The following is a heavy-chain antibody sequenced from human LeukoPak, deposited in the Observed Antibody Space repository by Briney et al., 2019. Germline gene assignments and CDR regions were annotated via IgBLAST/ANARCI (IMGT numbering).Heavy chain of an antibody. Sequence: SETLSLTSTLPRASITTSYWTWISQPPRKRVECVGYIYHSGRTNYNPSLKSRVTISLDTSRNQFSLRLSSVTAADTAAYFCAREYSTSSEGDYFDYWGQGSLVTVSS. CDR2: IYHSGRT. D-gene: IGHD6-6*01. V-gene: IGHV4-59*01. J-gene: IGHJ4*02. CDR1: RASITTSY. CDR3: AREYSTSSEGDYFDY.